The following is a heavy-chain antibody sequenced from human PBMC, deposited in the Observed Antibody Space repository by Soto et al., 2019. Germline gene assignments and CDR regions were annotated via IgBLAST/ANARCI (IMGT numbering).Heavy chain of an antibody. CDR3: ARRGDGSGSLDY. CDR2: IYYSGST. V-gene: IGHV4-31*03. Sequence: QVQLQESGPGLVKPSQTLSLTCTVSGGSISSGGYYWSWIRQHPGKGLEWIGYIYYSGSTYYNPSLKSRVTISVDTSKNQFSLKMSSLTAADTAVYYCARRGDGSGSLDYWGQGTLVTVFS. J-gene: IGHJ4*02. D-gene: IGHD3-10*01. CDR1: GGSISSGGYY.